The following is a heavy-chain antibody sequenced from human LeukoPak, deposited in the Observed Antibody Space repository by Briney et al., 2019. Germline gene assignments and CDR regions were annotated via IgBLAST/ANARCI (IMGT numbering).Heavy chain of an antibody. CDR3: ARAVVRGVMTTHNWFDP. Sequence: SQTLSHTCIVSVGSPSSGGYYWSWTRQHPGRGLECIGFTYESGSTYYNPSLESRVPISVETSKNQFIWKLSAVTTPPWAVYHSARAVVRGVMTTHNWFDPWGQGTLITVSS. CDR1: VGSPSSGGYY. V-gene: IGHV4-31*03. CDR2: TYESGST. D-gene: IGHD4-11*01. J-gene: IGHJ5*02.